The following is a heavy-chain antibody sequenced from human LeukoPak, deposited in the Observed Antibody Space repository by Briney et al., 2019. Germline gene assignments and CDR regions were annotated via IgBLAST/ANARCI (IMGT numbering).Heavy chain of an antibody. J-gene: IGHJ5*02. CDR1: GFTFSSYA. Sequence: GGSLRLSCAASGFTFSSYAMHWVRQAPGKGLEWVAVILYDGSNKYYADSVKGRFTISRDNSKNTLYLQMNSLRAEDTAVYYCARGSKYTSSWSRNKWFDPWGQGTLVTVSS. V-gene: IGHV3-30*04. D-gene: IGHD6-13*01. CDR3: ARGSKYTSSWSRNKWFDP. CDR2: ILYDGSNK.